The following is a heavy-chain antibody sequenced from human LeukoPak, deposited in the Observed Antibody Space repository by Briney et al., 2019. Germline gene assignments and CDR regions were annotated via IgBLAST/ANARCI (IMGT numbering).Heavy chain of an antibody. CDR3: ARDQKGGREGTDV. V-gene: IGHV4-59*13. Sequence: SETLSLTRTVSGGSIGTYYWSWIRQPPGKGLEFIGYIHYSGSTNYNPSLKSRVTISVDTSKNQFSLKLNSVTAADTAVYYCARDQKGGREGTDVWGQGTTVTVSS. CDR1: GGSIGTYY. J-gene: IGHJ6*02. D-gene: IGHD3-16*01. CDR2: IHYSGST.